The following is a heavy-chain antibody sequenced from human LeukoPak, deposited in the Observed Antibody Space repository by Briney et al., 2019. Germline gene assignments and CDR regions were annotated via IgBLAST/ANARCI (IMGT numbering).Heavy chain of an antibody. Sequence: PSETLSLTCAVSGGSISSSNWWSWVRQPPGKGLEWIGEIYHSGSTNYNPSLKSRVTISVDKSKNQFSLKLSSVTAADTAVYYCARAFDDILTGYYALDYWGQGTLVTVSS. CDR1: GGSISSSNW. J-gene: IGHJ4*02. D-gene: IGHD3-9*01. V-gene: IGHV4-4*02. CDR2: IYHSGST. CDR3: ARAFDDILTGYYALDY.